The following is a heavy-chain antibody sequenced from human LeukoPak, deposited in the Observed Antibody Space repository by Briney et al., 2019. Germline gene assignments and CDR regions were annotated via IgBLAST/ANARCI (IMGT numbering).Heavy chain of an antibody. Sequence: GGSLRLSCAASGFTFSRYWMSWVRQAPGKGLECVANIKEDRSEKYYVDSVKGRFTISRDNAKNSLYLQMNSLRVEDTAIYYCSRGENHDLDYWGQGTLVTVSS. J-gene: IGHJ4*02. V-gene: IGHV3-7*01. D-gene: IGHD2/OR15-2a*01. CDR2: IKEDRSEK. CDR3: SRGENHDLDY. CDR1: GFTFSRYW.